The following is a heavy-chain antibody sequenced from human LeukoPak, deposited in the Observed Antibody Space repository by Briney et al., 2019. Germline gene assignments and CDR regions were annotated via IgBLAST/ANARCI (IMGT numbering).Heavy chain of an antibody. J-gene: IGHJ4*02. Sequence: SETLSLTCTVSGDSFEHYIPSWIRDTPQRGLEFVGYVYYSGSTAYSPSLKSRLTISADTAKNQFSLNLRSVTAADTGVYVCASHRRSHGAEYWGQGTLVTVS. CDR2: VYYSGST. V-gene: IGHV4-59*08. CDR3: ASHRRSHGAEY. CDR1: GDSFEHYI. D-gene: IGHD5-18*01.